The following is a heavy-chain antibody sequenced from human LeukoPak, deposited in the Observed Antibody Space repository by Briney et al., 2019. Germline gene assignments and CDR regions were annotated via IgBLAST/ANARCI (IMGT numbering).Heavy chain of an antibody. V-gene: IGHV4-34*01. J-gene: IGHJ4*02. Sequence: SETLSLTCAVFGGSFSGYYWNWIRQPPGKGLEWVGIINHSGTTNYTPSLKSRVSISLDTAKNQFSLKLSSVTAADTAVYYCARSIENYDILTGYSGDYYFDYWGQGTLVTVSS. CDR1: GGSFSGYY. CDR3: ARSIENYDILTGYSGDYYFDY. CDR2: INHSGTT. D-gene: IGHD3-9*01.